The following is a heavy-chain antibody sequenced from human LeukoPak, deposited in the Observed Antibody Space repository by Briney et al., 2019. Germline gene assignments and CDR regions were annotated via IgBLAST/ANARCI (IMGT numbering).Heavy chain of an antibody. D-gene: IGHD3-3*01. CDR3: AKGSGYYTYNWFDP. Sequence: GGSLRLSCAASGFIFSSYGMHWVRQAPGKGLEWVAFIRYDGANKYYADSVRGRFTISRDDSTNTVYLEMNSLRGEDTAVYYCAKGSGYYTYNWFDPWGQGTLVTVSS. J-gene: IGHJ5*02. V-gene: IGHV3-30*02. CDR2: IRYDGANK. CDR1: GFIFSSYG.